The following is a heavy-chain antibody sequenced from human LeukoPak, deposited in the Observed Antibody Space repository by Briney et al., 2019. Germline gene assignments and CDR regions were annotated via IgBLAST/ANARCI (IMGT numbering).Heavy chain of an antibody. J-gene: IGHJ4*02. CDR2: IYPSRTT. Sequence: SVTLSLTCTVSSGSLNSYYWRWLPQPPEKGLVGIGYIYPSRTTNYNASLKSRVTISVDTSKNQFSLKLSFVTAADTAVYYCARLSGSQTTPYWGQGTLVTVSS. CDR3: ARLSGSQTTPY. V-gene: IGHV4-4*08. CDR1: SGSLNSYY. D-gene: IGHD1-26*01.